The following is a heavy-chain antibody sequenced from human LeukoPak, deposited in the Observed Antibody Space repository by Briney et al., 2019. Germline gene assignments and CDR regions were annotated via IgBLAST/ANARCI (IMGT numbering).Heavy chain of an antibody. Sequence: ASVKVSCKASGYTFTSFGISWVRQAPGQGLEWMGWISAYNGNRKYTQKVQGRVTMTTDTSTSTAYMELRSLRSDDTAVYYCASAVTYYYGSGSYYPNYYYGMDVWGQGTTVTVSS. J-gene: IGHJ6*02. V-gene: IGHV1-18*01. CDR2: ISAYNGNR. CDR1: GYTFTSFG. D-gene: IGHD3-10*01. CDR3: ASAVTYYYGSGSYYPNYYYGMDV.